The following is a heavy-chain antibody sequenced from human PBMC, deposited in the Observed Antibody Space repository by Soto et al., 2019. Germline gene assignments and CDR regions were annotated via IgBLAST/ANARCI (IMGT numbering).Heavy chain of an antibody. CDR1: GFAFGDSA. Sequence: EVQLVESGGDWVQPGRSLRLSCAGSGFAFGDSAMHWVRQAPGKGLEWVAGISWNSGAKGYADSVKGRFTISRDNAKKSLYLQMNTLRPEDTALYYWAKAPYAGYFYYFDSWGQGTLVTVSS. D-gene: IGHD2-8*01. CDR2: ISWNSGAK. V-gene: IGHV3-9*01. CDR3: AKAPYAGYFYYFDS. J-gene: IGHJ4*02.